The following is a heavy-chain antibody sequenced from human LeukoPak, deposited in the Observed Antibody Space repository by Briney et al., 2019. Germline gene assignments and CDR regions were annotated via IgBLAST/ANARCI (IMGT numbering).Heavy chain of an antibody. Sequence: GGSLRLSCAASGFTFGSHWMHWVRQAPGKGLVWVSRINSDGSSISYADSVKGRFTISRDNAKNTLYPQMNSLRAEDTAVYYCAKDRVYYYDSSGYYYFDYWGQGTLVTVSS. CDR3: AKDRVYYYDSSGYYYFDY. CDR2: INSDGSSI. D-gene: IGHD3-22*01. V-gene: IGHV3-74*01. J-gene: IGHJ4*02. CDR1: GFTFGSHW.